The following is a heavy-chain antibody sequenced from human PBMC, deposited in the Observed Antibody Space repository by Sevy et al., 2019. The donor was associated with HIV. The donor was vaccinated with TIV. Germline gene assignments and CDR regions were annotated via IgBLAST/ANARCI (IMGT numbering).Heavy chain of an antibody. CDR1: GFTLNTHV. CDR2: ISGFGNA. D-gene: IGHD3-22*01. J-gene: IGHJ3*01. Sequence: GGSLRLSCAASGFTLNTHVMNWVRQAPGKGLEWVSSISGFGNAYYADSVRGRFTISRDNAKNTLYLKMNSLRADDTAVYYCAKVLNPALESMMEVTVRSLKGFDVWGQGTMVTVSS. V-gene: IGHV3-23*01. CDR3: AKVLNPALESMMEVTVRSLKGFDV.